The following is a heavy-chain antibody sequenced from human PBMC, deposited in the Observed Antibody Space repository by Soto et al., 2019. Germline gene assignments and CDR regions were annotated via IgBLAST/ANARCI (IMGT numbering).Heavy chain of an antibody. CDR1: GGTFSSYA. Sequence: QVQLVQSGAEVKKPGSSVKVSCTASGGTFSSYAISWVRQAPGQGLEWMGGIIPIFGTANYAQKFQGRVTITADESTSTAYMELSSLRSEDTAVYYWASVIDYRVQSDYYYGMDVWGQGTTVTVSS. CDR3: ASVIDYRVQSDYYYGMDV. D-gene: IGHD4-4*01. J-gene: IGHJ6*02. V-gene: IGHV1-69*01. CDR2: IIPIFGTA.